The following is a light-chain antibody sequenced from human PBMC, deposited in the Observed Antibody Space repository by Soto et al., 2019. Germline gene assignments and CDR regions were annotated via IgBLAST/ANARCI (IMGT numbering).Light chain of an antibody. V-gene: IGKV3-20*01. CDR2: GAS. CDR1: QSVSSNY. J-gene: IGKJ1*01. CDR3: QQYISSPRT. Sequence: DIVLTQSPGTLSLSPGERATLSCRASQSVSSNYLAWYQQKPGQAPRLLIYGASSRATGIPDRFSGSGSGTDFTLTISRLEPEDFAVYYCQQYISSPRTFGQGTKVDI.